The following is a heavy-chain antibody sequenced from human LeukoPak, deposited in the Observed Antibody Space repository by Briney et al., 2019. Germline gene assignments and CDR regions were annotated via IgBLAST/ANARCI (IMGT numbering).Heavy chain of an antibody. Sequence: ASVKVSCKASGYTFTSYYMHWVRQAPGQGLEWMGIINPSGGSTSYAQKFQGRVTMTRDTSTSTVYMELSSLRSEDTAVYYCARAGGSYTAMVTLDYWGQGTLVTVSS. CDR3: ARAGGSYTAMVTLDY. V-gene: IGHV1-46*01. D-gene: IGHD5-18*01. CDR2: INPSGGST. J-gene: IGHJ4*02. CDR1: GYTFTSYY.